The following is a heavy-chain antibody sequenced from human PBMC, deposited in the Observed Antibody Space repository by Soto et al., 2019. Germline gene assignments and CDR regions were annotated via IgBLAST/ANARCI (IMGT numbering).Heavy chain of an antibody. CDR2: ISYDGSNK. J-gene: IGHJ1*01. CDR1: GFTFSSYG. V-gene: IGHV3-30*18. D-gene: IGHD2-21*02. CDR3: AKDGARGYCGGDCTQYFQH. Sequence: QVQLVESGGGVVQPGRSLRLSCAASGFTFSSYGMHWVRQAPGKGLEWVAVISYDGSNKYYADSVKGRFTISRDNSKNTLYLQMNSLRAEDTAVYYCAKDGARGYCGGDCTQYFQHWGQGTLVTVSS.